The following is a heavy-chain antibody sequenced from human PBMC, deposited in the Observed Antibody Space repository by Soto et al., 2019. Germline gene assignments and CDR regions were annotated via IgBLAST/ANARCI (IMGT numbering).Heavy chain of an antibody. V-gene: IGHV4-59*01. Sequence: SETLSLTCTVSGGSISGYYWSWIRQPPGKGLEWIGYIYYSGSTNYNPSLKSRVTISVDTSKNQFSLKLSSVTAADTAVYYCARDYVEMATIFSYRYFDYWGQGTLVTVSS. CDR2: IYYSGST. CDR3: ARDYVEMATIFSYRYFDY. J-gene: IGHJ4*02. CDR1: GGSISGYY. D-gene: IGHD5-12*01.